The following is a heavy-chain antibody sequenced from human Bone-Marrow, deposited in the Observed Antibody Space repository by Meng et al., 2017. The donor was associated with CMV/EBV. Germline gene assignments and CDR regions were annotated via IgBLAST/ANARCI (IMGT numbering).Heavy chain of an antibody. J-gene: IGHJ6*02. V-gene: IGHV1-69*05. Sequence: SVKVSCKASGGTFSSYAISWVRQAPGQGLEWMGGIIPIFGTANYAQKFQGRVTITTDESTSTAYMELSSLRSEDTAVYYCARSDTQVAPADTWYYGMDVWGQGTTVTVSS. CDR3: ARSDTQVAPADTWYYGMDV. D-gene: IGHD2-2*01. CDR2: IIPIFGTA. CDR1: GGTFSSYA.